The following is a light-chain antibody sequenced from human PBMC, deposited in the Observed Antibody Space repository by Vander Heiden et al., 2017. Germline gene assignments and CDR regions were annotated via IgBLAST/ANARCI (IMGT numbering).Light chain of an antibody. Sequence: EIVLTQSPATLSLSPGERATLSCRASESVGNSLAWYQQKPGQAPRLLIYDASNRAAGIPARFSASGSGTDFTLTISNLEPEDFVVYYCQQRGNWPLTFGGGTKVEIK. CDR1: ESVGNS. V-gene: IGKV3-11*01. CDR3: QQRGNWPLT. J-gene: IGKJ4*01. CDR2: DAS.